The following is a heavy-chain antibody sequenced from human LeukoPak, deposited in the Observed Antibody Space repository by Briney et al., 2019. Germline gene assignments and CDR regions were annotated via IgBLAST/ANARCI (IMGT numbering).Heavy chain of an antibody. J-gene: IGHJ4*02. V-gene: IGHV3-53*01. CDR1: GFTVSNNH. CDR3: AKNTAEPDN. CDR2: IYNVGTT. Sequence: GGSLRLSCAASGFTVSNNHVSWARQAPGKGLEWVSKIYNVGTTYYADSVKGRFTISRDHSQNTVDLQMNSLRVEDTAVYYCAKNTAEPDNWGQGTLVTVSS. D-gene: IGHD1-14*01.